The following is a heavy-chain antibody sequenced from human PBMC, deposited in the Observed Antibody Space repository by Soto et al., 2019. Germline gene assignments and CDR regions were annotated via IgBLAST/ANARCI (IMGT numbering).Heavy chain of an antibody. Sequence: PGGSLRLSCVASGFNFRDSSMTWVRQAPGKGLEWISSISDTGRTIHYADSVKGRFIISRDNSKNTLYLQMNDLRLDDTAVYYCAGVQEGNILDLCGMDPWGQGTRVTVSS. CDR2: ISDTGRTI. V-gene: IGHV3-11*01. CDR1: GFNFRDSS. CDR3: AGVQEGNILDLCGMDP. D-gene: IGHD2-15*01. J-gene: IGHJ5*02.